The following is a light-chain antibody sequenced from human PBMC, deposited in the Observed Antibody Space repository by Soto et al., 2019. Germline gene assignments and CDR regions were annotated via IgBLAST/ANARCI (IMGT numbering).Light chain of an antibody. CDR2: GAS. CDR1: QNLSSSY. CDR3: QQYGSTPWT. V-gene: IGKV3-20*01. Sequence: EIVLTQSPGTLSLSPGERATLSCRVSQNLSSSYFAWYQQKPGQAPRLLIYGASTRATCIPDRFSGSGSGTDFTLTISRLDPEDFAVYHCQQYGSTPWTFGQGTQVEIK. J-gene: IGKJ1*01.